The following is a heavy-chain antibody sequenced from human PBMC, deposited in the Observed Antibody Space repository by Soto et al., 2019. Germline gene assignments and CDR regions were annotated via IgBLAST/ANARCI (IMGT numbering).Heavy chain of an antibody. CDR2: ISSNSSTI. Sequence: PGGSLRLSCAASGFTFSSYSMNWVRQAPGKGLEWVSYISSNSSTIYYADSVKGRFTISRDNAKNTLYLQMNSLRVDDTAVYYCARGPRGLYHHDYWGQRALVTVSS. V-gene: IGHV3-48*04. J-gene: IGHJ4*02. CDR1: GFTFSSYS. CDR3: ARGPRGLYHHDY. D-gene: IGHD2-2*01.